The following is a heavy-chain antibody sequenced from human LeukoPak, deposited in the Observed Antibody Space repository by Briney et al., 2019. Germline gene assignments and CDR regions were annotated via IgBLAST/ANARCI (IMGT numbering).Heavy chain of an antibody. V-gene: IGHV3-64D*06. Sequence: PGGSLRFSCSASGFTFSSYAMHWVRQAPGKGLEYVSAISSNGGSTYYADSVKGRFTISRDNSKNTLYLQMSSLRAEDTAVYYCVKDRGTAMVLYYFDYWGQGTLVTVSS. D-gene: IGHD5-18*01. CDR3: VKDRGTAMVLYYFDY. CDR1: GFTFSSYA. CDR2: ISSNGGST. J-gene: IGHJ4*02.